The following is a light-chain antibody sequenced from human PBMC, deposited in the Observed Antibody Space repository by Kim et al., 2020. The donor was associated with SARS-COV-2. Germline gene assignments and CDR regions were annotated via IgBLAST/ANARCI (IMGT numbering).Light chain of an antibody. CDR1: TKNVGNQG. J-gene: IGLJ3*02. V-gene: IGLV10-54*04. Sequence: QTATLTCTGNTKNVGNQGAAWLQQHQGHPPKLLAYRNNNRPSGISDRFSASRSGNTASLTITGLQPEDEADYYCSAWDDSLSTWVFGEGTQLTVL. CDR3: SAWDDSLSTWV. CDR2: RNN.